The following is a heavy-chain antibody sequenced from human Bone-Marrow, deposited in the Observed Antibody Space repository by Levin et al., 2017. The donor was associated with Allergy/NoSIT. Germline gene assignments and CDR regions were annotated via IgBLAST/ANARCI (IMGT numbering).Heavy chain of an antibody. D-gene: IGHD2-21*02. CDR3: CGGDCGERYYFDY. CDR2: ISSSSSYI. J-gene: IGHJ4*02. V-gene: IGHV3-21*01. Sequence: KAGGSLRLSCAASGFTFSSYSMNWVRQAPGKGLEWVSSISSSSSYIYYADSVKGRFTISRDNAKNSLYLQMNSLRAEDTAVYVGCGGDCGERYYFDYWGQGTLVTVSS. CDR1: GFTFSSYS.